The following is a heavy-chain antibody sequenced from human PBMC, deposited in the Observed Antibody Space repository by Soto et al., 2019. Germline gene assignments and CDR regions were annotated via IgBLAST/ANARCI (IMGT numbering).Heavy chain of an antibody. CDR3: AREGPAPYYYGMDV. Sequence: QVQLVQSRGEVKKPGASVKVSCKTSGYSFTTYGISWVRQAPGQGLEWMGWISGYNGNTNYAQNLPGRVTMTTDTATSTAYMEVRSLRSDDTAVYYCAREGPAPYYYGMDVWGQGSTVTVSS. V-gene: IGHV1-18*01. CDR2: ISGYNGNT. J-gene: IGHJ6*02. CDR1: GYSFTTYG.